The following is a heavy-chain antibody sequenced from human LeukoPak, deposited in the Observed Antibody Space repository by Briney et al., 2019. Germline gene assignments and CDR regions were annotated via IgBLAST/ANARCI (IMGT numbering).Heavy chain of an antibody. Sequence: PGGSLRLSCAASGFTFSSYAMSWVRQAPGKGLEWVSIISGSGESTYYADSVKGRFTISRDNSKNTLYLQMNSLRAEDTAVYYCAKLDGSSWLYYFDYWGQGTLVTVSS. D-gene: IGHD6-13*01. J-gene: IGHJ4*02. V-gene: IGHV3-23*01. CDR1: GFTFSSYA. CDR3: AKLDGSSWLYYFDY. CDR2: ISGSGEST.